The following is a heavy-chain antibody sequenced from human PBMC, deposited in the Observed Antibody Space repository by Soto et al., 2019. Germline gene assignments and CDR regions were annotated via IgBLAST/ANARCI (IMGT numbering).Heavy chain of an antibody. CDR3: AIEFKLNDPNDAFDI. V-gene: IGHV3-48*01. CDR2: ISSSSSTI. CDR1: GFTFSSYS. D-gene: IGHD1-7*01. J-gene: IGHJ3*02. Sequence: GGSLRLSCAASGFTFSSYSMNWVRQAPGKGLEWVSYISSSSSTIYYADSVKGRFTISRDNAKNSLYLQMNSLRAEDTAVYYCAIEFKLNDPNDAFDIWGQGTMVTVSS.